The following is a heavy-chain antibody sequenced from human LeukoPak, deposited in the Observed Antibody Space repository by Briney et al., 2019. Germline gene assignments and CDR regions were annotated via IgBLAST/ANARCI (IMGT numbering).Heavy chain of an antibody. CDR1: GFTFSSFE. CDR2: ISSGGSTI. CDR3: ARGVGFSGYVDY. V-gene: IGHV3-48*03. D-gene: IGHD5-12*01. Sequence: GGSLRLSCAASGFTFSSFEMKWVRQAPGKGLEWVSYISSGGSTIYYADSVKGRFTISRDNAKNSLYLQMNSLRAEGTAVYYCARGVGFSGYVDYWGQGTLVTVSS. J-gene: IGHJ4*02.